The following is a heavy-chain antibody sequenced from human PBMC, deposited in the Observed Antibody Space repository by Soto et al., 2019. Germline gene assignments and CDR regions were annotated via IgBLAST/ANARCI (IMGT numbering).Heavy chain of an antibody. J-gene: IGHJ5*02. D-gene: IGHD2-15*01. V-gene: IGHV4-34*01. CDR3: ARRGVVAATRWFDP. CDR2: INHSGST. Sequence: SETLSLTCAVYGGSFSGYYWRWIRQPPGKGLEWIGEINHSGSTNYNPSLKSRVTISVDTSKNQFSLKLSSVTAADTAVYYCARRGVVAATRWFDPWGQGTLVTVSS. CDR1: GGSFSGYY.